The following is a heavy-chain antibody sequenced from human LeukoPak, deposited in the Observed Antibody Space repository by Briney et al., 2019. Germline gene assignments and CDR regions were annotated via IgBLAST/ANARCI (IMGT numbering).Heavy chain of an antibody. V-gene: IGHV1-69*04. CDR1: GGTFSSYA. CDR2: IITILGIA. J-gene: IGHJ5*02. CDR3: ARDGDYYDSSGYYPQYNWFDP. Sequence: SVKVSCKASGGTFSSYAISWVRQAPGQGLEWMGRIITILGIANYAQKFQGRVTITADKSTSTAYMELGSLRSEDTAVYYCARDGDYYDSSGYYPQYNWFDPWGQGTLVTVSS. D-gene: IGHD3-22*01.